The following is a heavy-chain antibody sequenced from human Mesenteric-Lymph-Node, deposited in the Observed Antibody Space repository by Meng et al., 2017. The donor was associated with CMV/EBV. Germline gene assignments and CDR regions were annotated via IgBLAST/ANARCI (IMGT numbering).Heavy chain of an antibody. V-gene: IGHV4-34*01. Sequence: QAQLQQWGAGLLTPSETLSLTCAVYGGSFSGYYWSWIRQPPGKGLEWIGEINHSGVPNYNPSPKSRVTISLDRSKNQFSLKLSSVTAEDTAVYYCARGSDIPVNNYWGQGTLVTVSS. J-gene: IGHJ4*02. D-gene: IGHD2-15*01. CDR3: ARGSDIPVNNY. CDR1: GGSFSGYY. CDR2: INHSGVP.